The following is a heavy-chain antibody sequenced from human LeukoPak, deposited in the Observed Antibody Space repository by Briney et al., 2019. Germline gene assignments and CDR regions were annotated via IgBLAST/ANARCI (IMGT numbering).Heavy chain of an antibody. V-gene: IGHV5-51*01. D-gene: IGHD5-12*01. CDR2: IYLDDSDT. CDR1: GYSFTNNW. J-gene: IGHJ4*02. CDR3: ARYLRYSGYDYGFDF. Sequence: GESLKISCKGSGYSFTNNWIGWVRQMPGKGLEWMGIIYLDDSDTRYSPSFQGQVTISADKSISTAYLQWSSLKASDTAMYYCARYLRYSGYDYGFDFWGQGTLVTVSS.